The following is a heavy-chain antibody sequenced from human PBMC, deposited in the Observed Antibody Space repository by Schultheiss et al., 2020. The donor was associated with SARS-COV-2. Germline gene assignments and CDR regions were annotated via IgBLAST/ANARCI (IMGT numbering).Heavy chain of an antibody. D-gene: IGHD5-24*01. CDR1: GFTFSNAW. V-gene: IGHV3-15*01. Sequence: GGSLRLSCAASGFTFSNAWMSWVRQAPGKGLEWVGRIKSKTDGGTTDYAAPVKGRFTISRDDSKNTLYLQMNSLKTEDTAVYYCTTGGWQQFSLGYYYGMDVWGQGTTVTVSS. J-gene: IGHJ6*02. CDR2: IKSKTDGGTT. CDR3: TTGGWQQFSLGYYYGMDV.